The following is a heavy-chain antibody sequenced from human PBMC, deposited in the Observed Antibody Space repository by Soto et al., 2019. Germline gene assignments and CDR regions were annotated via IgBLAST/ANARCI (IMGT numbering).Heavy chain of an antibody. D-gene: IGHD1-26*01. Sequence: ETLSLTCTVSGGSISSYYWSWIRQPPGKGLEWIGYIYYSGSTNYNPSLKSRVTISVDTSKNQFSLKLSSVTAADTAVYYCARLGAYYQSLAPWGPGTLVTVSS. CDR3: ARLGAYYQSLAP. V-gene: IGHV4-59*01. J-gene: IGHJ5*02. CDR1: GGSISSYY. CDR2: IYYSGST.